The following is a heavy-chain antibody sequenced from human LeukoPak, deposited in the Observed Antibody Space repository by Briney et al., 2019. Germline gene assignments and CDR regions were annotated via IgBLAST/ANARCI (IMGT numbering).Heavy chain of an antibody. CDR3: ARRDTYYDILTGYYSPLGAFDI. Sequence: SVKVSCKAYGYAFTSYEISWVRQAPGQGLEWMGGIIPIFGTANYAQKFQGRVTITADESTSTAYMELSSLRSEDTAVYYCARRDTYYDILTGYYSPLGAFDIWGQGTMVTVSS. CDR1: GYAFTSYE. CDR2: IIPIFGTA. D-gene: IGHD3-9*01. V-gene: IGHV1-69*13. J-gene: IGHJ3*02.